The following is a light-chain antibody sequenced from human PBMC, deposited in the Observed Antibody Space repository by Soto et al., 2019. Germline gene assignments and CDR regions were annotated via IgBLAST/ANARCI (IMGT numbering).Light chain of an antibody. J-gene: IGLJ1*01. CDR2: SNN. Sequence: QSVPTQPPSASGTRGHRVTIPCSGGSSNIGSNTVTWYQLLPGTAPKLLIYSNNQRPSGVPDRFSGSKSGTSASLAISGLQSEDEGDYYCAAWDDSLNGLDVFGSGTKVTVL. CDR3: AAWDDSLNGLDV. CDR1: SSNIGSNT. V-gene: IGLV1-44*01.